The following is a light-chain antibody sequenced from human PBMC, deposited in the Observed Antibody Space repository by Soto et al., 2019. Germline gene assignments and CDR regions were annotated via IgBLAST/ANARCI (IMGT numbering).Light chain of an antibody. J-gene: IGLJ2*01. CDR1: SSDVGGYNY. V-gene: IGLV2-14*01. Sequence: QSALTQPASVSGSPGQSITISCTGTSSDVGGYNYVSWYQQYPGKAPKLMIYDVNTRPSGVSNRFSGSKSGNTASLTISGLQAEDEANYYCSSYTSISTVIFGGGTKLTVL. CDR2: DVN. CDR3: SSYTSISTVI.